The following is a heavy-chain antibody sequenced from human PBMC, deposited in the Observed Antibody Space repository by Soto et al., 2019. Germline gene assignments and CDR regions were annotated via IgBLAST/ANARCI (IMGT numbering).Heavy chain of an antibody. Sequence: GGSLRLSCAASGFTFSSYGMHWVRQAPGKGLEWVAVISYDGSNKYYADSVKGRFTISRDNSKNTLYLQMNSLRAEDTAVYYCAKDQRGFLEWLLPQHYYYSYGMDVWGQGTTVTVSS. D-gene: IGHD3-3*01. V-gene: IGHV3-30*18. J-gene: IGHJ6*02. CDR1: GFTFSSYG. CDR2: ISYDGSNK. CDR3: AKDQRGFLEWLLPQHYYYSYGMDV.